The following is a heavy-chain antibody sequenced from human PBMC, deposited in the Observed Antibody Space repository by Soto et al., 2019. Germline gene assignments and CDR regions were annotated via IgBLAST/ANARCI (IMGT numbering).Heavy chain of an antibody. CDR2: ISYDGSNK. J-gene: IGHJ4*02. D-gene: IGHD1-26*01. CDR1: GFTFSSYA. CDR3: ARVPPIVGGLDY. V-gene: IGHV3-30-3*01. Sequence: PGGSLRLSCAASGFTFSSYAMHWVRQAPGKGLEWVAVISYDGSNKYYADSVKGRFTISRDNAKNSLYLQMNSLRDEDTAVYYCARVPPIVGGLDYWGQGTLVTVSS.